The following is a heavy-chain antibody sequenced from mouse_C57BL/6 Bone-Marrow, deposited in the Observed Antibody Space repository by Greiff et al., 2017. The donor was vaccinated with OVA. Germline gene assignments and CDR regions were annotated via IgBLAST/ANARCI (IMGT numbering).Heavy chain of an antibody. CDR2: IAPENGDT. V-gene: IGHV14-4*01. J-gene: IGHJ2*01. CDR1: GFNIKDDY. CDR3: TVYGNPGDYIDY. Sequence: EVKLQESGAELVRPGASVKLSCTASGFNIKDDYMHWVKQRPEQGLEWIGWIAPENGDTEYDSKFKGKATLTADTSSNTAYLQLSSLTSEDTAVYYCTVYGNPGDYIDYWGQGTTLTVSS. D-gene: IGHD2-1*01.